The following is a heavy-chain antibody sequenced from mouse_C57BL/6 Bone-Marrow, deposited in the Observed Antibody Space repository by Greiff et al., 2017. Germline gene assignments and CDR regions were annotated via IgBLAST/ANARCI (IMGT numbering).Heavy chain of an antibody. D-gene: IGHD1-2*01. CDR3: TREVTTAQATEENYMDY. Sequence: VQLQQSGAELVRPAASVTLSCKASGYTFTDYEMHWVQQTPVPGLEWIGALDPETGGTAYNQKFPGKALITADKSSRKAYMELPRLTSEDSAVYYCTREVTTAQATEENYMDYGGQGTTLTVSS. J-gene: IGHJ2*01. CDR1: GYTFTDYE. V-gene: IGHV1-15*01. CDR2: LDPETGGT.